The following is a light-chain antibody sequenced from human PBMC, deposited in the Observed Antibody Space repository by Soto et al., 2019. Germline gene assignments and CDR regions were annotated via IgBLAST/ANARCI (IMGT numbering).Light chain of an antibody. CDR1: QGISSY. CDR2: GAS. J-gene: IGKJ3*01. CDR3: QQLNSFPPLFT. Sequence: DIQLTQSPSFLSASVGDRVTITCRASQGISSYLAWYQQRPGEPPELLIYGASTLQSGVASRFGGSGSGTEFTLTISSLQPEDFATYFCQQLNSFPPLFTFGPGTKVDIK. V-gene: IGKV1-9*01.